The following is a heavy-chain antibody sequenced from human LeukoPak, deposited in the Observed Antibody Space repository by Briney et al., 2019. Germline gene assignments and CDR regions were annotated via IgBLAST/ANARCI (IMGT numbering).Heavy chain of an antibody. CDR3: ARSLYYSSSSGGDY. CDR2: FDPEDGET. CDR1: GYTLTELS. Sequence: VASVKVSCKVSGYTLTELSMHWVRQAPGKGLEWMGGFDPEDGETIYAQKFQGRVTMTEDTSTDTAYMELSSLRSDDTAVYYCARSLYYSSSSGGDYWGQGTLVTVSS. D-gene: IGHD6-6*01. J-gene: IGHJ4*02. V-gene: IGHV1-24*01.